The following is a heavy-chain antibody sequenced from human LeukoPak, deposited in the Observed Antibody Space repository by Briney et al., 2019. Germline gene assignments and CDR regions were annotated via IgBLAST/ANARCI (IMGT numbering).Heavy chain of an antibody. CDR1: GGFISSYY. D-gene: IGHD5-24*01. V-gene: IGHV4-59*01. CDR3: ARGGDGYKIPVKAFDI. J-gene: IGHJ3*02. CDR2: IYYSGST. Sequence: SETLSLTCTVSGGFISSYYWSWIRQPPGKGLEWIGYIYYSGSTNYNPSLKSRVTISVDTSKNQLSLKLSSVTAADTAVYYCARGGDGYKIPVKAFDIWGQGTMVTVSS.